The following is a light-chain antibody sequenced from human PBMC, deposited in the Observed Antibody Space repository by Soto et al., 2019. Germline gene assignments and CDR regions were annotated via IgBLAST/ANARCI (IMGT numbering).Light chain of an antibody. CDR2: EGS. CDR1: SSDVGSYNL. V-gene: IGLV2-23*01. Sequence: QSALTQPASVSGSPGQSITISCTGTSSDVGSYNLVSWYQQHTGKAPKLMIYEGSKRPSGVSNRFSGSKSGNTASRTISGLQDEDEADYYCCSYAGSSTVVFGGGTNVTVL. CDR3: CSYAGSSTVV. J-gene: IGLJ2*01.